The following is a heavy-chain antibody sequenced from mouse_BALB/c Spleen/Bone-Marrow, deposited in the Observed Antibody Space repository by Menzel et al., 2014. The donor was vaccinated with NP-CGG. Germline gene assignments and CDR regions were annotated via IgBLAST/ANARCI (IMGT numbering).Heavy chain of an antibody. V-gene: IGHV1S22*01. Sequence: LQESGSELVRPGASVKLSCKASGYTFTSYWMHWVKQGHGQGLEWIGNIYPGSGSTNYDEKFKSKGTLTVDTSSSTGYRHLSSLTSEDSAVYYCTREGWLRYFEYWGQETTLTLS. CDR2: IYPGSGST. CDR1: GYTFTSYW. CDR3: TREGWLRYFEY. J-gene: IGHJ2*01. D-gene: IGHD2-2*01.